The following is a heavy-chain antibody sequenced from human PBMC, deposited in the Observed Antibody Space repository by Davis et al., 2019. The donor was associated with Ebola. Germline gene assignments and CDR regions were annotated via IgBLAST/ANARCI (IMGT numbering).Heavy chain of an antibody. CDR2: ISYSGTT. CDR1: GGSFSSSTYY. V-gene: IGHV4-39*01. J-gene: IGHJ4*02. CDR3: ARGVSSHDIVLMVYAPGGYALDY. Sequence: MPSETLSLTCTVSGGSFSSSTYYWGWIRQPPGRGLEWIGSISYSGTTHYNPSLKSRVTMSVGTSKNQFSLKLSSVTAADTAVYYCARGVSSHDIVLMVYAPGGYALDYWGQGTLVTVSS. D-gene: IGHD2-8*01.